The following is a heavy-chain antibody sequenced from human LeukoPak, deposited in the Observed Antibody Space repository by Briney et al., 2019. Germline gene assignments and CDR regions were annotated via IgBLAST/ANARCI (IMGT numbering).Heavy chain of an antibody. Sequence: SVKVSCNASAGTFISYAINWVRQAPGRGLEGMGGIIPIFGTANYAQKVQGRVTITADESTTTAYMELNSLRSEDTAVYYCALEFRTFYAVFDYWGQGTLVTVSS. V-gene: IGHV1-69*13. CDR2: IIPIFGTA. CDR1: AGTFISYA. J-gene: IGHJ4*02. D-gene: IGHD2-2*01. CDR3: ALEFRTFYAVFDY.